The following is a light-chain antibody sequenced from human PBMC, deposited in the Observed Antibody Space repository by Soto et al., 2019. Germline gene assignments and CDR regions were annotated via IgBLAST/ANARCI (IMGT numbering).Light chain of an antibody. CDR3: CSYAGSHVV. CDR1: SSDVGSYNL. CDR2: EGS. Sequence: QSVLTQPASVSGSPGQSITISCTGTSSDVGSYNLVSWYQQHPGKAPKLMIYEGSKRPSGVSNRFSGSKSGNTASLTISGLQDEDEADYYCCSYAGSHVVFGGGTKLTVL. J-gene: IGLJ2*01. V-gene: IGLV2-23*01.